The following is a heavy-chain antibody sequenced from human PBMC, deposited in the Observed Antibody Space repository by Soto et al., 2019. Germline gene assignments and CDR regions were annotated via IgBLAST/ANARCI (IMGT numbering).Heavy chain of an antibody. V-gene: IGHV1-69*06. J-gene: IGHJ6*02. D-gene: IGHD2-2*01. CDR2: IIPIFGTA. CDR3: AVVVVPAAPPLYYYYGMDV. CDR1: GGTFSSYA. Sequence: ASVKVSCKASGGTFSSYAISWVRQAPGQGLEWMGGIIPIFGTANCAQKFQGRVTITADKSTSTAYMELSSLRSEDTAVYYCAVVVVPAAPPLYYYYGMDVWGQGTTVTVSS.